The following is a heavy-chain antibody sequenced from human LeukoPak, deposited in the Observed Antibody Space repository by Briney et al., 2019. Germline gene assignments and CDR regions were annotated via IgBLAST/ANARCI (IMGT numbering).Heavy chain of an antibody. Sequence: SVKVSCKASGFTFTSSAVQWVRQARGQRLEWIGWIVVGSGNTNYAQKFQERVTITRDMSTSTAYMELSSLRSEDTAVYYCAADGAAIMGWFDPWGQGTLVTVSS. CDR3: AADGAAIMGWFDP. CDR2: IVVGSGNT. D-gene: IGHD2-2*02. CDR1: GFTFTSSA. J-gene: IGHJ5*02. V-gene: IGHV1-58*01.